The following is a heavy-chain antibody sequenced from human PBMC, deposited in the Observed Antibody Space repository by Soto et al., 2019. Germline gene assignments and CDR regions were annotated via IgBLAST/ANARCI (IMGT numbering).Heavy chain of an antibody. D-gene: IGHD3-22*01. CDR2: IIPIFGTA. J-gene: IGHJ4*02. CDR3: ARGGDSSGYYGYYFDY. V-gene: IGHV1-69*13. CDR1: GGTFSSYA. Sequence: SVKVSCKASGGTFSSYAISWVRQAPGQGLEWMGGIIPIFGTANYAQKFQGRVTITADESTSTAYMELSSLRSEDTAVYYCARGGDSSGYYGYYFDYWGQGTLATVSS.